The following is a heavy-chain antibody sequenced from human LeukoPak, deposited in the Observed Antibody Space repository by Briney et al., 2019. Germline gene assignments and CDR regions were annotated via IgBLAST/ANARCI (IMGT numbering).Heavy chain of an antibody. Sequence: GGSLRLSCAASGFTFSSYAMSWVRQAPGKGLEWDSAISGSGGSTYYADSVKGRFTISRDNSKNTLYLQMNSLRAEDTAVYYCAKDHSSGWSGNAFDIWGQGTMVTVSS. CDR3: AKDHSSGWSGNAFDI. CDR1: GFTFSSYA. V-gene: IGHV3-23*01. CDR2: ISGSGGST. J-gene: IGHJ3*02. D-gene: IGHD6-19*01.